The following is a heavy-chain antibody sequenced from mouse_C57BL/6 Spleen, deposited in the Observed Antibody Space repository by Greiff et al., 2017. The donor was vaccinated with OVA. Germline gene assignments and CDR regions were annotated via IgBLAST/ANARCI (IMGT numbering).Heavy chain of an antibody. J-gene: IGHJ4*01. CDR1: GFTFSDYY. CDR2: INYDGSST. D-gene: IGHD1-1*01. V-gene: IGHV5-16*01. Sequence: EVLLVEPEGGLVQPGSSMKLSCTASGFTFSDYYMAWVRQVPEQGLEWVANINYDGSSTYYLDSLKSRFIISRDNATNIPYLQISSLTSENTATYYCARGLCYYGSSYEDGAMDYWGQGTSVTVSS. CDR3: ARGLCYYGSSYEDGAMDY.